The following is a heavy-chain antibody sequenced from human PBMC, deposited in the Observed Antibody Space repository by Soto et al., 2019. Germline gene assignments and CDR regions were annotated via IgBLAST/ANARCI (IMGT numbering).Heavy chain of an antibody. D-gene: IGHD4-4*01. CDR1: GYTFTGYY. V-gene: IGHV1-2*02. Sequence: GASVKVSFKASGYTFTGYYMHWVRQAPGQGLEWMGWINPNSGGTNYAQKFQGRVTMTRDTSISTAYMELSRLRSDDTAVYYCARPQGHSNYDHYYYGMDVWGQGTTVTVSS. J-gene: IGHJ6*02. CDR3: ARPQGHSNYDHYYYGMDV. CDR2: INPNSGGT.